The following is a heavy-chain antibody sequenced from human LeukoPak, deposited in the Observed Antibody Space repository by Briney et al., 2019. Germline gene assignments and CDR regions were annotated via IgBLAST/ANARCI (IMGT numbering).Heavy chain of an antibody. V-gene: IGHV4-59*01. Sequence: NSSETLSLTCTVSGGSISSYDWSWIRQPPGKGLEWVGYIYYGGSTNYNPSLKSRVTISVDTAKNQFSLKLTSVTAADTAVYYCARVGDYGTYYYGMDVWGQGTTVTVSS. D-gene: IGHD4-17*01. CDR2: IYYGGST. J-gene: IGHJ6*02. CDR3: ARVGDYGTYYYGMDV. CDR1: GGSISSYD.